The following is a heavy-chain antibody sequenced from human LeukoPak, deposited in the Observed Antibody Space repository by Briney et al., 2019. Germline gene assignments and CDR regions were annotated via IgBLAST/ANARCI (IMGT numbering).Heavy chain of an antibody. J-gene: IGHJ4*02. CDR2: ISAYNGNT. D-gene: IGHD3-10*01. Sequence: ASVKVSCKASGYTFTSYGISWVRQAPGQGLEWMGWISAYNGNTNYAQKLQGRVTMTTDTSTSTAYMELRSLRSDDTAVYYCARDLRGGFGEVLGRPDYWGQGTLVTVSS. CDR1: GYTFTSYG. CDR3: ARDLRGGFGEVLGRPDY. V-gene: IGHV1-18*01.